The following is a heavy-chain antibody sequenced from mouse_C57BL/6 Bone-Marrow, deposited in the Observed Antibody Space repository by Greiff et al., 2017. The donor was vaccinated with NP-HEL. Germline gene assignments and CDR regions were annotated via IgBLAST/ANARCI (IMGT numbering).Heavy chain of an antibody. CDR3: AKNYGKGYYYAMDY. D-gene: IGHD2-1*01. J-gene: IGHJ4*01. Sequence: VQLQQSGAELVKPGASVKISCKASGYTFTDYYINWVKQRPGQGLEWIGKIGPGSGSTYYNEKFKGKATLTADKSSSTAYMQLSSLTSEDSAVYFCAKNYGKGYYYAMDYWGQGTSVTVSS. CDR2: IGPGSGST. V-gene: IGHV1-77*01. CDR1: GYTFTDYY.